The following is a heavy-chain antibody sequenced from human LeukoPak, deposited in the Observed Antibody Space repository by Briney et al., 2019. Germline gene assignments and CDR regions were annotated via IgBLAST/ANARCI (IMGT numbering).Heavy chain of an antibody. CDR2: ISSSSSYI. Sequence: GGSLRLSCAASGFTFSSYEMNWVRQAPGKGLEWVSSISSSSSYIYYADSVKGRFTTSRDNAKNSLYLQMNSLRAEDTAVYYCARSSGFHFDYWGQGTLVTVSS. CDR1: GFTFSSYE. CDR3: ARSSGFHFDY. V-gene: IGHV3-21*01. D-gene: IGHD6-19*01. J-gene: IGHJ4*02.